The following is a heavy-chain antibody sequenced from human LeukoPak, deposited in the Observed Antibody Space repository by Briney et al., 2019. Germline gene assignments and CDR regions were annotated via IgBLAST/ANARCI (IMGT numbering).Heavy chain of an antibody. Sequence: GGSLRLSCVASGFTVSGNYMNWVRQAPGKGLEWVSVMYSAGSTDYAASVKGRFTISRDNSKNTLFLQMNSLRVEDTAVYYCARDNSVRDEAWWFNPWGQGTLVTVSS. V-gene: IGHV3-66*01. CDR3: ARDNSVRDEAWWFNP. J-gene: IGHJ5*02. CDR2: MYSAGST. CDR1: GFTVSGNY. D-gene: IGHD5-24*01.